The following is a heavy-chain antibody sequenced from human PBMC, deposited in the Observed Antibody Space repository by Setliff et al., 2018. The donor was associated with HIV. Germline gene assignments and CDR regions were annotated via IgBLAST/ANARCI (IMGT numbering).Heavy chain of an antibody. CDR3: AATYYYDSSGLHGFDY. D-gene: IGHD3-22*01. J-gene: IGHJ4*02. V-gene: IGHV1-69*13. CDR2: IIPISAAS. Sequence: GASVKVSCKASGYTFTAHYIHWVRQTPGQGPEWMGGIIPISAASNYAQKFQGRVTITADESTSTAYMELSSLRSEDTAVYYCAATYYYDSSGLHGFDYWGQGTLVTVSS. CDR1: GYTFTAHY.